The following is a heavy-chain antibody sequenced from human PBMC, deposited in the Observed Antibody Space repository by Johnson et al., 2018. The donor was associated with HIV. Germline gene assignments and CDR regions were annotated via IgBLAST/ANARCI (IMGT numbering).Heavy chain of an antibody. D-gene: IGHD3-22*01. CDR3: ARVRGLIAFDM. J-gene: IGHJ3*02. Sequence: QVQLVESGGGVVQPGRSLRLSCAASGFTFSSYAMHWVRQAPGKGLEWVAVISYDGSNKYYADSVKGRFTISRDNSKNTLYLQMNSLRAEDTAVYYCARVRGLIAFDMWGQGTMVTVSS. V-gene: IGHV3-30-3*01. CDR1: GFTFSSYA. CDR2: ISYDGSNK.